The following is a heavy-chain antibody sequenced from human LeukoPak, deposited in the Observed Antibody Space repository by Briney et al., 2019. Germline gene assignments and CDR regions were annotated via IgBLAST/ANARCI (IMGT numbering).Heavy chain of an antibody. CDR2: ISDSGGST. Sequence: GGSLRLSCAASGFTFRRYGMSWVRQAPGKGLEWVSGISDSGGSTYYADSVKGRFTISRDNSKNSLFLQMNSLRAEDTAVYYCARVLRYCSGGNCYSGGLGYMDVWGKGTAVTISS. D-gene: IGHD2-15*01. V-gene: IGHV3-23*01. CDR3: ARVLRYCSGGNCYSGGLGYMDV. CDR1: GFTFRRYG. J-gene: IGHJ6*03.